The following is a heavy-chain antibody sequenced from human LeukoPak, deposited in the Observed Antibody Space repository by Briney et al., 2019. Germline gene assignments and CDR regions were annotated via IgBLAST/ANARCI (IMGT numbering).Heavy chain of an antibody. CDR2: ISGSGGST. CDR3: AKGGTYYYDSSGYSVFDY. CDR1: GFTFSSYA. D-gene: IGHD3-22*01. V-gene: IGHV3-23*01. J-gene: IGHJ4*02. Sequence: GGSLRLSCAASGFTFSSYAMSWVRQAPGKGLEWVSAISGSGGSTYYADSVKGRFTISRDNSKNTLYLQMNSLRAEDTAVYYCAKGGTYYYDSSGYSVFDYWGQGTLVTVSS.